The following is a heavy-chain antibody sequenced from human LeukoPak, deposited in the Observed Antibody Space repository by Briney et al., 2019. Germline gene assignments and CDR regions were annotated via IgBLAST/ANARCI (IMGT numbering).Heavy chain of an antibody. J-gene: IGHJ4*02. CDR2: IYYSGST. Sequence: PSETLSLTCTVSGGSIRSYYWSWIRQPPGKGLEWIGYIYYSGSTNYNPSLKSRVTISVDTSKNQFSLKLSSVTAADTAVYYCATFQDYYDSSGYYRPFDYWGQGTLVTVSS. D-gene: IGHD3-22*01. CDR3: ATFQDYYDSSGYYRPFDY. V-gene: IGHV4-59*08. CDR1: GGSIRSYY.